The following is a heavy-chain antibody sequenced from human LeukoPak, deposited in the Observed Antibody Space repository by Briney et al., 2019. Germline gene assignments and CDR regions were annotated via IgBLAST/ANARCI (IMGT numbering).Heavy chain of an antibody. J-gene: IGHJ6*03. CDR3: ARVKAILTPPSYYYYYYMDV. D-gene: IGHD3-9*01. CDR2: ISSSGSTI. CDR1: GFTFSSYE. Sequence: GGSLRLSCAASGFTFSSYEMNWVRQAPGKGLEWVSYISSSGSTIYYADSVKGRFTISRDNAKNTLYLQMNSLRAEDTAVYYCARVKAILTPPSYYYYYYMDVWGKGTTVTISS. V-gene: IGHV3-48*03.